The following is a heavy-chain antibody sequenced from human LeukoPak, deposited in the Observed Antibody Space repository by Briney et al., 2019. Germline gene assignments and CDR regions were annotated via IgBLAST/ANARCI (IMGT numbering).Heavy chain of an antibody. V-gene: IGHV3-33*06. Sequence: GGSLRLSCAASGFTFSSYGMHWVRQAPGKGLEWVAVIWYDGSNKYYADSVKGRFTISRDNSKSTLYLQMNSLRAEDTAVYYCAKDSSGYSPFDYWGQGTLVTVSS. D-gene: IGHD3-22*01. CDR3: AKDSSGYSPFDY. CDR1: GFTFSSYG. J-gene: IGHJ4*02. CDR2: IWYDGSNK.